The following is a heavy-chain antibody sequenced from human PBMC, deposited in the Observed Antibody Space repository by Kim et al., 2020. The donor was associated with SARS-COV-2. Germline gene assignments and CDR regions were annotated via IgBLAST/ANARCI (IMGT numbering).Heavy chain of an antibody. CDR2: INHSGST. J-gene: IGHJ4*02. CDR3: ARQGMYSRNFDY. Sequence: SETLSLTCAVYGGSFSGYYWSWIRQPPGKGLEWIGEINHSGSTNYNPSLKSRVTISVDTSKNQFSLKLSSVTAADTAVYYCARQGMYSRNFDYWGQGTL. V-gene: IGHV4-34*01. CDR1: GGSFSGYY. D-gene: IGHD6-13*01.